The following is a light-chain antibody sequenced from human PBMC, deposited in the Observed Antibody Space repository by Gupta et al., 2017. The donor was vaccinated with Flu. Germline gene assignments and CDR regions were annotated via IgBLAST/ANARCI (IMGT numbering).Light chain of an antibody. Sequence: SVTISCTGTSSDVGGFNYVSWYQQHPGKAPKLMMYDVTKRPSGVPDRFSGSKSGNTASLTVSGLQAEDEADYYCSSYAGNNNYVFGIGTKVTVL. V-gene: IGLV2-8*01. CDR2: DVT. CDR1: SSDVGGFNY. J-gene: IGLJ1*01. CDR3: SSYAGNNNYV.